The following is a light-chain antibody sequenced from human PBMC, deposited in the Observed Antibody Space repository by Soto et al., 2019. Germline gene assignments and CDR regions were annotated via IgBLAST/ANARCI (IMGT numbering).Light chain of an antibody. J-gene: IGLJ1*01. CDR3: LLSYNGPYV. CDR1: TGAVTNGHY. V-gene: IGLV7-46*01. CDR2: DTT. Sequence: QAVVTQVPSLTVSPGGTVTLTCGSSTGAVTNGHYPYWVQQKPGQAPRTLIYDTTNRHSWTPARFSGSLLGGKAALTLSGAQPEEEAEYYCLLSYNGPYVFGTGTKVTVL.